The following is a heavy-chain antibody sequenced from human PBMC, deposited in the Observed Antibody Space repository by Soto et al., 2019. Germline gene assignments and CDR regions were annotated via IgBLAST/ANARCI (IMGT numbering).Heavy chain of an antibody. Sequence: SETLSLTCTVSGGSISSGSYYWGWIRQPPGEGLEWIGTFHYSESTYYNPSLESRVTISVDTSKNQFSLKVTSVTVADTAVYYCARLRGYCSSTRCYGDYGMDVWGQGTTVTVS. V-gene: IGHV4-39*01. D-gene: IGHD2-2*01. CDR1: GGSISSGSYY. CDR2: FHYSEST. J-gene: IGHJ6*02. CDR3: ARLRGYCSSTRCYGDYGMDV.